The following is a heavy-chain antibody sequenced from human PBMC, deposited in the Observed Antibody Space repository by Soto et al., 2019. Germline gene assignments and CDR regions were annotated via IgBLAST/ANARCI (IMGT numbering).Heavy chain of an antibody. J-gene: IGHJ2*01. CDR2: IYWDDDK. CDR1: GFSISTSGVG. D-gene: IGHD4-17*01. CDR3: AHSYGDDGSPLWYFDL. V-gene: IGHV2-5*02. Sequence: QITLKASGPTLVQPTQTLTLTCTFSGFSISTSGVGVGWIRQPPGKALEWLALIYWDDDKRYSPSLKSRLTITKDTSKNQVVLTMTNMDPVDTATYYGAHSYGDDGSPLWYFDLWGRGTLVTVSS.